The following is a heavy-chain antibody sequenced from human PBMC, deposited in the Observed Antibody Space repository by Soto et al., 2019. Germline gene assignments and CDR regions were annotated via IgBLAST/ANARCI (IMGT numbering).Heavy chain of an antibody. Sequence: QLQLQESGPGLVKPSETLSLTCTVSGGSISSSSYYWGWIRQPPGKGLEWIGSIYYSGSTYYNPSLKSRVTISVDTSKNQFSLKLSSVTAADTAVYYCANYGLDDDAFDIWGQGTMVTVSS. D-gene: IGHD4-17*01. CDR1: GGSISSSSYY. CDR2: IYYSGST. V-gene: IGHV4-39*01. J-gene: IGHJ3*02. CDR3: ANYGLDDDAFDI.